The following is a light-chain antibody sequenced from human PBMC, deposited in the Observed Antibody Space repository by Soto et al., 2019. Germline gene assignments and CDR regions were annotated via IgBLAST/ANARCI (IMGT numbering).Light chain of an antibody. CDR3: QQYNKWPLFT. J-gene: IGKJ3*01. V-gene: IGKV3-15*01. CDR2: ATS. CDR1: QSVSSN. Sequence: EIVMTQSPVTLSVSPGERATLSCRASQSVSSNLAWYQQKPGQAPRLLIYATSTRATGIPARFSGSGSGTEFTLTISSLQSEDFAVYCCQQYNKWPLFTFGPGTKVDIK.